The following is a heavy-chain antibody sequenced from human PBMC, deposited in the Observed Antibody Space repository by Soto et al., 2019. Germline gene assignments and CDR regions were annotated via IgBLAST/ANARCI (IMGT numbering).Heavy chain of an antibody. D-gene: IGHD3-22*01. J-gene: IGHJ1*01. V-gene: IGHV4-30-4*01. CDR3: ASQYYYGSGGYLARTPQTWPSAQYFHH. Sequence: QVQLQESGPGLVRPSQTLSLTCTVSGGFIRSGDYYWSWIRQAPGKGLEWIGYIYYSGSTYYNPSLKSRVSISVDTSMNQFSLELTSVTAADTAVYYCASQYYYGSGGYLARTPQTWPSAQYFHHWGQGTLVTVSS. CDR1: GGFIRSGDYY. CDR2: IYYSGST.